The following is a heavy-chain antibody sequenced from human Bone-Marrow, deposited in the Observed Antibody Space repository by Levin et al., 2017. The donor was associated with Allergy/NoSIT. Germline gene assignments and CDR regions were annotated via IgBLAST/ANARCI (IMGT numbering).Heavy chain of an antibody. CDR2: ISWNSGSR. CDR1: GFTFDDYA. CDR3: ARDKRAATPYYLDD. V-gene: IGHV3-9*01. D-gene: IGHD2-15*01. Sequence: PGGSLRLSCAASGFTFDDYAMHWVRQAPGKGLEWVSGISWNSGSRGYADSVKGRFTISRDNAKNSLYLQMNSLRPEDTALYYYARDKRAATPYYLDDWGQGTLVTVSS. J-gene: IGHJ4*02.